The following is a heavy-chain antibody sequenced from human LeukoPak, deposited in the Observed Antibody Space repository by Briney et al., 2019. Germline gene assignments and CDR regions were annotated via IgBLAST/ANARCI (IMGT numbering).Heavy chain of an antibody. CDR1: GYTFTTSG. J-gene: IGHJ3*02. V-gene: IGHV1-18*01. D-gene: IGHD3-16*01. Sequence: ASVKVSCKASGYTFTTSGISWLRQAPGQGLERMGWISAYNGYTNYAQKFQDRVTLTTDTPTSTAYMELRSLRSDDTAVYYCAKDGLWVPDGFNIWGQGTMVTVSS. CDR2: ISAYNGYT. CDR3: AKDGLWVPDGFNI.